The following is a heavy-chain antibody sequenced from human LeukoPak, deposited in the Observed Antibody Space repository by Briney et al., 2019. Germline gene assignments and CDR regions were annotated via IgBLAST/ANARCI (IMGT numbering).Heavy chain of an antibody. CDR3: AKGAFDY. CDR1: GFTFSSYG. J-gene: IGHJ4*02. V-gene: IGHV3-30*18. Sequence: GGSLRLSCAASGFTFSSYGMHWVRQAPGKGLEWVAVLSYDGSNKYYADSVKGRFTISRDNSKNTLYLQMNSLRAEDTAVYYCAKGAFDYWGQGTLVTVSS. CDR2: LSYDGSNK.